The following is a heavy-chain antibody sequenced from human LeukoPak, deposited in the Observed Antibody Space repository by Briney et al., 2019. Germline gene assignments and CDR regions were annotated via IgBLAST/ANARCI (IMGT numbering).Heavy chain of an antibody. CDR2: IRYDGSNK. J-gene: IGHJ6*03. D-gene: IGHD3-10*01. Sequence: GGSLTLSCAVSGFIFSNFGMHWVRQAPGKGLEWVAFIRYDGSNKYYADSVKGRFTISRDNSKNTLYLQMNSLRAEDTAVYYCTTDLLGFGQTDYYYYYMDVWGKGTTVTISS. CDR1: GFIFSNFG. CDR3: TTDLLGFGQTDYYYYYMDV. V-gene: IGHV3-30*02.